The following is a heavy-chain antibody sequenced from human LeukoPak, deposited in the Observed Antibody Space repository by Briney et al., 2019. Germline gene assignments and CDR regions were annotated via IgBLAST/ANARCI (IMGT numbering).Heavy chain of an antibody. CDR3: ARLPYYYDSSGYYYFSFDY. J-gene: IGHJ4*02. CDR1: YGSISTYY. D-gene: IGHD3-22*01. CDR2: ISTSGTT. Sequence: PSETLSLTCTVSYGSISTYYWSWIRQPAGKGLEWIGRISTSGTTNYNPSLKSRVTISVDTSKNQFSLKLSSVTAADTAVYYCARLPYYYDSSGYYYFSFDYWGQGTLVTVSS. V-gene: IGHV4-4*07.